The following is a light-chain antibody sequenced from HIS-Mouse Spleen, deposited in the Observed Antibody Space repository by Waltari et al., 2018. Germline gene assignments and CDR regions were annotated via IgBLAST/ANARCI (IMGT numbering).Light chain of an antibody. J-gene: IGLJ3*02. CDR3: AAWDDSLNGWV. CDR2: SNN. CDR1: SPNIGSNT. Sequence: QSVLTQPPSASGTPGQRVTIPCSGSSPNIGSNTVNWYQQPPGTAPKLLIYSNNQRPSGVPDRFSGSKSGTSASLAISGLQSEDEADYYCAAWDDSLNGWVFGGGTKLTVL. V-gene: IGLV1-44*01.